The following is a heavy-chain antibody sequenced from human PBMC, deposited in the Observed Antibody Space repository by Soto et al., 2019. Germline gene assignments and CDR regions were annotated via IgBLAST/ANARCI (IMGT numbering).Heavy chain of an antibody. V-gene: IGHV3-30*18. Sequence: QVQLVESGGGVVQPGRSLSLSCAASGFTFSSYGMHWVRQAPGKGLEWVAVISYDGSNKYYADSVKGRFTIARDNSKNTLFLHMSSLRAEDTAVYYCVKDGSSGWPYYYGLDVWGQGTSVTVSS. CDR2: ISYDGSNK. J-gene: IGHJ6*02. CDR1: GFTFSSYG. CDR3: VKDGSSGWPYYYGLDV. D-gene: IGHD6-19*01.